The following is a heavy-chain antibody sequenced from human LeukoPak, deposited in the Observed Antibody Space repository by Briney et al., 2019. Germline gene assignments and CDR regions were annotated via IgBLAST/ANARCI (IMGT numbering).Heavy chain of an antibody. CDR1: GGSISSGSYY. CDR3: ARGGYYGSGSNYYYMDV. J-gene: IGHJ6*03. V-gene: IGHV4-61*02. Sequence: PSQTLSLTCTVSGGSISSGSYYWSWIRQPAGKGLEWIGRIYTSGSTNYNPSLKSRVTISVDTSKNQFSLKLSSVTAADTAVYYCARGGYYGSGSNYYYMDVWGKGTTVTISS. D-gene: IGHD3-10*01. CDR2: IYTSGST.